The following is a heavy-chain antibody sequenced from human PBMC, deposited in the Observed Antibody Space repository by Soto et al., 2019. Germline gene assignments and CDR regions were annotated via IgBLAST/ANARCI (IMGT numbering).Heavy chain of an antibody. CDR3: ARDRTVTTLLKVYYYYGMDV. J-gene: IGHJ6*02. Sequence: QVQLVESGGGVVQPGRSLRLSCAASGFTFSSYAMHWVRQAPGKGLEWVAVISYDGSNKYYADSVKGRFTISRDNSKNTLYLQMNSLRAEDTAVYYCARDRTVTTLLKVYYYYGMDVWGQGTTVTVSS. CDR1: GFTFSSYA. CDR2: ISYDGSNK. V-gene: IGHV3-30-3*01. D-gene: IGHD4-4*01.